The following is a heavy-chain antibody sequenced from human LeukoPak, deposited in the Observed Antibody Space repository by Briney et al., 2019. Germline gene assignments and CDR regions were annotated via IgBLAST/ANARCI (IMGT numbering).Heavy chain of an antibody. D-gene: IGHD4-17*01. J-gene: IGHJ4*02. V-gene: IGHV3-23*01. CDR3: AKDLGGARFGY. Sequence: GGSLRLSCAASGFTFSSYAMSWVRQAPGKGLEWVSAISGSGGSTYYADSVKGRFTISRDNSKNTLYLQMSSLRAEDTAVYYCAKDLGGARFGYWGQGTLVTVSS. CDR2: ISGSGGST. CDR1: GFTFSSYA.